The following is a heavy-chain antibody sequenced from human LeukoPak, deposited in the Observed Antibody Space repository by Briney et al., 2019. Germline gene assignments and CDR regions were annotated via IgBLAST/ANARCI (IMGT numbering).Heavy chain of an antibody. CDR3: AKFGYDFWAERYDY. CDR1: GFTFSSYA. D-gene: IGHD3-3*01. CDR2: ISGSGGST. V-gene: IGHV3-23*01. Sequence: GGSLRLSCAASGFTFSSYAMSWVRQAPGKGLEWVSAISGSGGSTYYADSVKGRFTISRDNSKNTLYLQMNSLRAEDTAVYYCAKFGYDFWAERYDYWGQGTLVTVSS. J-gene: IGHJ4*02.